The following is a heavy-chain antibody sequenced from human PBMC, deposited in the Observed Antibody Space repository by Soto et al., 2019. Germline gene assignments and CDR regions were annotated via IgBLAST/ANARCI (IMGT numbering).Heavy chain of an antibody. CDR1: GGTFRTSA. Sequence: QVQLEQSGAEVKKPGASVKVSCKASGGTFRTSAISWVRQAPGQGLEWMGGIVPIFRTPDYAQKFQGRVIITADEFTGTAYMELSGLRSDDTAVYYCARDKDRPQLGGNYYYILDVWGQGTTITVSS. CDR3: ARDKDRPQLGGNYYYILDV. CDR2: IVPIFRTP. D-gene: IGHD3-3*02. J-gene: IGHJ6*02. V-gene: IGHV1-69*12.